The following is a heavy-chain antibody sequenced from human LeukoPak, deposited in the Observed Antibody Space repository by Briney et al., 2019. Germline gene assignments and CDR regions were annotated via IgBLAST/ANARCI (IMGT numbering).Heavy chain of an antibody. J-gene: IGHJ4*02. V-gene: IGHV1-69*15. CDR3: AREPLGCGGDCHFDY. Sequence: SVKVSCKASGGALSSYAFSWMRQAPGQGLEWVGRIIPIYDPVDYAQRFQGRVTITADESTNTVYMELNSLTFEDTAVYYCAREPLGCGGDCHFDYWGQGTLVTVSS. CDR2: IIPIYDPV. CDR1: GGALSSYA. D-gene: IGHD2-21*02.